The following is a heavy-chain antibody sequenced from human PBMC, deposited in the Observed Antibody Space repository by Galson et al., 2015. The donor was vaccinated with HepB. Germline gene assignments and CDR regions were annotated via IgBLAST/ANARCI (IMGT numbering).Heavy chain of an antibody. D-gene: IGHD6-13*01. CDR1: GFTFSDYY. CDR2: ISSSSSYT. J-gene: IGHJ4*02. CDR3: ARIGYSSSWYHRLYYFDY. V-gene: IGHV3-11*06. Sequence: SLRLSCAASGFTFSDYYMSWIRQAPGKGLEWVSYISSSSSYTNYADSVKGRFTISRDNAKNSLYLQMNSLRAEDTAVYYCARIGYSSSWYHRLYYFDYWGQGTLVTVSS.